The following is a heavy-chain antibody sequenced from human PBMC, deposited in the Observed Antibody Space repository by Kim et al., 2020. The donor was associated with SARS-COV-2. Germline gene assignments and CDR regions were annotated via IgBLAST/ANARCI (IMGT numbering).Heavy chain of an antibody. J-gene: IGHJ5*02. CDR1: GASFSGYY. Sequence: SETLSLTCAVYGASFSGYYWSWIRQPPGKGLEWIGEIDHSGSTNYNPSLKSRVTISIDTSKNQFSLKLNSVTAADTAVYFCARGHVSVTMILVVTGWYNWFDPWGQGTLVTVSS. CDR2: IDHSGST. V-gene: IGHV4-34*01. CDR3: ARGHVSVTMILVVTGWYNWFDP. D-gene: IGHD3-22*01.